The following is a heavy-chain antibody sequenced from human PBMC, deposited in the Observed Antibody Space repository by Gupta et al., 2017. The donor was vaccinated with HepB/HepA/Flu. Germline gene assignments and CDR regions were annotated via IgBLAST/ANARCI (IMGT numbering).Heavy chain of an antibody. D-gene: IGHD6-6*01. J-gene: IGHJ6*02. CDR3: ARDPLQYSSSSIGYYYYGMDV. CDR2: INPNSGGT. CDR1: GYTFTGYS. V-gene: IGHV1-2*04. Sequence: QVQLVQSGAEVKKPGASVKVSCKASGYTFTGYSMHWVRQAPGQGLEWMGWINPNSGGTNYAQKFQGWVTMTRDTSISTAYMELSRLRSDDTAVYYCARDPLQYSSSSIGYYYYGMDVWGQGTTVTVSS.